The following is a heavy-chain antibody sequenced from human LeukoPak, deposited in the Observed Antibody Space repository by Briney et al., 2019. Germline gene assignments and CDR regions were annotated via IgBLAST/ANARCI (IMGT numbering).Heavy chain of an antibody. J-gene: IGHJ4*02. CDR1: GFTFSNYW. V-gene: IGHV3-7*02. D-gene: IGHD3-10*01. CDR2: IKPDGSVI. Sequence: GGSLRLSCAASGFTFSNYWMAWVRQAPGRGLEWVASIKPDGSVIYYGDSVKGRFTLSRENAKNSLYLQMNSLRAGDMAVYYCARVNGAYGFYGSGSYYDYWGQGTLVTVSS. CDR3: ARVNGAYGFYGSGSYYDY.